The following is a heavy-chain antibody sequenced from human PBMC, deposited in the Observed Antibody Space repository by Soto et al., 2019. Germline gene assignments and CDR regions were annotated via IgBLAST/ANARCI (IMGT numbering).Heavy chain of an antibody. Sequence: PSETLSLTCTVSGDSVSSDGYFWTWVRQPPGKGLEWIAYISYTGDTNYNPSLKSRVTISVDTSRNQFSLKVRSVSAADTAMYFCERIVVGVTIDYWGQGNLVTVSS. CDR3: ERIVVGVTIDY. CDR1: GDSVSSDGYF. D-gene: IGHD1-26*01. V-gene: IGHV4-61*08. J-gene: IGHJ4*02. CDR2: ISYTGDT.